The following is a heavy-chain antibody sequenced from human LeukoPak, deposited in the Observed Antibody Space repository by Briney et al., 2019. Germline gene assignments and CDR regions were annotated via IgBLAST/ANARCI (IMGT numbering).Heavy chain of an antibody. CDR1: GFTFSDYY. J-gene: IGHJ4*02. Sequence: GGSLRLSCAASGFTFSDYYMSWIRQAPGKGLEWVSYISSSGSTIYYADSVKGRFTISRDNAKNSLYLQMNSLRAEDTAVYYCASLDYSQDRFDYWGQGTLVTVSS. CDR3: ASLDYSQDRFDY. D-gene: IGHD4-11*01. V-gene: IGHV3-11*01. CDR2: ISSSGSTI.